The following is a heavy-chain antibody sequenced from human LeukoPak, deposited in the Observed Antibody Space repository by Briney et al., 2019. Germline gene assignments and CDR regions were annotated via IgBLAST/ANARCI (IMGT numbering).Heavy chain of an antibody. V-gene: IGHV3-30*02. CDR3: ASGSGSYYSPHFDY. CDR1: GFTFSSFG. D-gene: IGHD3-10*01. CDR2: IRYDGSNK. Sequence: GGSLRLSCAACGFTFSSFGMHWVRQAPGKGLEWVAFIRYDGSNKYYADSVKGRFTISRDNSKNTLYLQMNSLRAEDTAVYYCASGSGSYYSPHFDYWGQGTLVTVSS. J-gene: IGHJ4*02.